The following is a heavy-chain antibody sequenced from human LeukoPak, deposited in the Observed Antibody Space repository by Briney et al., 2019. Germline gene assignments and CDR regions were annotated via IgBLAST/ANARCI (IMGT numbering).Heavy chain of an antibody. Sequence: SVKVSCKASGGTFSSYTISWVRPAPGQGLEWMGGIIPLFGTPDYAQKFQGRVTVTTDTSTSTAYMELRSLRSDDTAVYYCARDRSIAVAQTPDYWGQGTLVTVSS. V-gene: IGHV1-69*05. D-gene: IGHD6-19*01. CDR2: IIPLFGTP. CDR3: ARDRSIAVAQTPDY. CDR1: GGTFSSYT. J-gene: IGHJ4*02.